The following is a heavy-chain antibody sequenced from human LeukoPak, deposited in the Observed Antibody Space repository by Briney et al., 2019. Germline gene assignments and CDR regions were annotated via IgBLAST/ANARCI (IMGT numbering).Heavy chain of an antibody. J-gene: IGHJ4*02. CDR3: ARDPASGGFDS. Sequence: PGGSLRLSCAASGFTFSSYAMSWVRQVPGKGLEWVSVISGSGDNTYYADSVKGRFTISRDNSKNMLYLQMNSLRAEDTAVYYCARDPASGGFDSWGQGILVTVSS. D-gene: IGHD2-15*01. V-gene: IGHV3-23*01. CDR1: GFTFSSYA. CDR2: ISGSGDNT.